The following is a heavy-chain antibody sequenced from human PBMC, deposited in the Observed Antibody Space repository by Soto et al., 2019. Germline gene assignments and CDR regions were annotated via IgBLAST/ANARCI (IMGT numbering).Heavy chain of an antibody. J-gene: IGHJ5*02. D-gene: IGHD6-25*01. V-gene: IGHV1-18*01. Sequence: ASVKVSCKASGYTFTSYGISWVRQAPGQGLEWMGLISAYNGNTNYAQKLQGRVTMTTDTSTSTAYMELRSLRSDDTAVYYCARDPGLSAAADDWFDPWGQGTLVTVSS. CDR2: ISAYNGNT. CDR1: GYTFTSYG. CDR3: ARDPGLSAAADDWFDP.